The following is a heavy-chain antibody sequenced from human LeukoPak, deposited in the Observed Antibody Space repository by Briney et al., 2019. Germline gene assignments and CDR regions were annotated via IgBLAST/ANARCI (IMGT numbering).Heavy chain of an antibody. V-gene: IGHV3-23*01. CDR1: GFTFSSYG. D-gene: IGHD3-10*01. J-gene: IGHJ6*03. CDR3: AKDHNYASGSSYLVGPHYYYMDV. CDR2: ISGSGDTT. Sequence: GGSLRLSCAASGFTFSSYGMSWVRQAPGKGLEWVSAISGSGDTTYYADSVKGRFTISRDNSRNTLYLEIHSLRAEDAAVYNCAKDHNYASGSSYLVGPHYYYMDVWGKGTTVTISS.